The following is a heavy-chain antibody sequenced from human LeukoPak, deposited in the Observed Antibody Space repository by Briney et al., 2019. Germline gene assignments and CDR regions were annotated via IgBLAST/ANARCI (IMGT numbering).Heavy chain of an antibody. CDR1: GGSISSYY. CDR3: ARALYYYDSSGYYRYYYYYGMDV. CDR2: IYYSGST. D-gene: IGHD3-22*01. V-gene: IGHV4-59*12. Sequence: SETLSLTCTVSGGSISSYYWSWIRQPPGKGLEWIGYIYYSGSTNYNPSLKSRVTISVDTSKNQFSLKLSSVTAADTAVYYCARALYYYDSSGYYRYYYYYGMDVWGQGTTVTVSS. J-gene: IGHJ6*02.